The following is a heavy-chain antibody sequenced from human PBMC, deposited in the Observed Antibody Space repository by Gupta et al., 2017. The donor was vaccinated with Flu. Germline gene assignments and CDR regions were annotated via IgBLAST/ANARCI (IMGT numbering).Heavy chain of an antibody. Sequence: VQLQESGPGLVKPSQTLSLTCTVSGDSISSRGYYWNWIRQLPGKGLEWIGYTFYSGNTYYNPSLKSRLTISVDTSKNQFSLRLTSVTAADTAVYYCERYNNDHRLYHFDYWGQGALGHRLL. V-gene: IGHV4-31*03. CDR3: ERYNNDHRLYHFDY. D-gene: IGHD1-1*01. J-gene: IGHJ4*02. CDR2: TFYSGNT. CDR1: GDSISSRGYY.